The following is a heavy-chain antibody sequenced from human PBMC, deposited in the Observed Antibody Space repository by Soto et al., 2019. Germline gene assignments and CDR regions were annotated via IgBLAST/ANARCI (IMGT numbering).Heavy chain of an antibody. CDR3: AIDPSKYCGGDCYSVG. CDR1: GGTFSSYA. D-gene: IGHD2-21*02. CDR2: IIPIFGTA. J-gene: IGHJ4*02. Sequence: QVQLVQSGAEVKKPGSSVKDSCKASGGTFSSYAISWVRQAPGQGLEWMGGIIPIFGTANYAQKFQGRVTITADESTSTAYMELSSLRSEDTAVYYSAIDPSKYCGGDCYSVGWGQGTLVTVSS. V-gene: IGHV1-69*12.